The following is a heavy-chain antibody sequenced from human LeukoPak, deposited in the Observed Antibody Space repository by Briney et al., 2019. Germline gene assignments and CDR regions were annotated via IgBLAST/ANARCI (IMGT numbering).Heavy chain of an antibody. CDR1: GFTVTDNY. CDR2: ISGSGGST. J-gene: IGHJ4*02. Sequence: GGSLRLSCVISGFTVTDNYVHWVRQAPGKGLEWVSAISGSGGSTYYADSVKGRFTISRDNSKNTLYLQMNSLRAEDTAVYYCAANPTMVRGVIKQIDYWGQGTLVTVSS. D-gene: IGHD3-10*01. CDR3: AANPTMVRGVIKQIDY. V-gene: IGHV3-23*01.